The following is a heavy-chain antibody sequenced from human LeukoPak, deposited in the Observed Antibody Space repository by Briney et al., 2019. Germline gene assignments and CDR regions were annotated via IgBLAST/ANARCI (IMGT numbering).Heavy chain of an antibody. CDR2: MNPNSGNT. V-gene: IGHV1-8*01. CDR1: GYTFTSYD. D-gene: IGHD6-19*01. CDR3: ARVGEVAVAGTTAEYFQH. J-gene: IGHJ1*01. Sequence: GASMKVSCKASGYTFTSYDINWVRQATGQGLEWMGWMNPNSGNTGYAQKFQGRVTMTRSTSISTAYMELSSLRSEDTAVYYCARVGEVAVAGTTAEYFQHWGQGTLVTVSS.